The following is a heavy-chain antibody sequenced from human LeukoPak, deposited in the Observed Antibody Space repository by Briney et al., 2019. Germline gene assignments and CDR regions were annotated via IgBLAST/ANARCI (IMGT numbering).Heavy chain of an antibody. CDR3: ARKGAGYSGYGIDY. CDR2: ISSSSSYI. CDR1: GFTFSSYS. D-gene: IGHD5-12*01. Sequence: GGSLRLSCAASGFTFSSYSMNWVRQAPGKGLEWVSSISSSSSYIYYADSVKGRFTISRDDAKNSLYLQMNSMRAEDTAVYYWARKGAGYSGYGIDYWGQGTLVTVSS. J-gene: IGHJ4*02. V-gene: IGHV3-21*01.